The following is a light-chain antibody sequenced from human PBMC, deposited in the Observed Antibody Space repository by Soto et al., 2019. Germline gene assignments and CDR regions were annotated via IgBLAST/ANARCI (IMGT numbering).Light chain of an antibody. V-gene: IGLV2-14*01. J-gene: IGLJ2*01. CDR1: SSDVGGYNY. CDR3: SSYTSSSPV. CDR2: DVS. Sequence: QSALTKPASVSGSPGQSITISCTGTSSDVGGYNYVSWYQQHPGKAPKLMIYDVSNRPSGVSNRFSGSKSGNTASLTISGLQAEYEADYYCSSYTSSSPVFGGGTKVTVL.